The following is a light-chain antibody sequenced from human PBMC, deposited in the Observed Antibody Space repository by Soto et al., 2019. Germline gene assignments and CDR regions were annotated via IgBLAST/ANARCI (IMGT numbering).Light chain of an antibody. Sequence: QSVLTQPASVSGSPGQSITISCTGTSSDVGGYNYVSWYQHHPGKAPKLLIYDVNNRPSGVSNRFSGSKSGNTASLRISGLQADDEADYYCSSYSNSIDLNIFGGGTKLTVL. CDR3: SSYSNSIDLNI. V-gene: IGLV2-14*01. CDR1: SSDVGGYNY. J-gene: IGLJ2*01. CDR2: DVN.